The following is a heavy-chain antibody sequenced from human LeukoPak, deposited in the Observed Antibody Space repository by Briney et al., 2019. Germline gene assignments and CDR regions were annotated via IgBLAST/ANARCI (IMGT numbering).Heavy chain of an antibody. V-gene: IGHV4-59*01. J-gene: IGHJ4*02. CDR1: GGSIKTYY. CDR3: VRDQSEFDS. CDR2: IHYSGST. Sequence: KSSETLSLTCSVSGGSIKTYYWTWIRQPPGKGLEWIGYIHYSGSTDSNPSLMGRVTISLDTSKSQFSPELRSVTAADTAVYYCVRDQSEFDSWGQGTVVTVSS.